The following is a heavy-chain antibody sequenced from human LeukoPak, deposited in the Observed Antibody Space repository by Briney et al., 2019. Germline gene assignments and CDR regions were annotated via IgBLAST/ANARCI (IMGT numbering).Heavy chain of an antibody. V-gene: IGHV3-23*01. J-gene: IGHJ4*02. CDR2: ISESGTGT. D-gene: IGHD5-18*01. Sequence: GGSLRLSCAASRLTFGSYAMSWVRQAPGRGLEWVSAISESGTGTYYAEAVKGRFTISRDNSKNTLSLQMNSLRAEDTAIYYCAKDIAQGYTYGSIEQDYWGQGTLVTVSS. CDR3: AKDIAQGYTYGSIEQDY. CDR1: RLTFGSYA.